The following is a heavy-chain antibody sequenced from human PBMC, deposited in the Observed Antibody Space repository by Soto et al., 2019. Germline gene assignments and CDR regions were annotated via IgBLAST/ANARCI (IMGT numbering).Heavy chain of an antibody. D-gene: IGHD3-3*01. CDR1: GVTFGSCA. J-gene: IGHJ4*02. CDR3: ATRFTIVVAPSVPFDY. Sequence: GGSLRLSCTVSGVTFGSCAMSWVRQAPGKGLEWVSAISGRGDATYYADSVKGRFTISRDNSKDTLYLQMTGLRAEDSAVYYCATRFTIVVAPSVPFDYWGQGASVTVSS. CDR2: ISGRGDAT. V-gene: IGHV3-23*01.